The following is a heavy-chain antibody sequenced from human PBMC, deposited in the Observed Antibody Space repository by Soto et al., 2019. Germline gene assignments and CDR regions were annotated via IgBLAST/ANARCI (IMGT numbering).Heavy chain of an antibody. Sequence: EVQLVESGGGLVHPGGSLKLSCAVSGFTFSGSVMHWVRQAPGKGLEWLGRIRSRDSDYATSYASSVKGRVTISRDDSKTTAYLQLTSLKIEDTALYYCTTYGNSSKGFDYWGQGTLVTVSS. CDR1: GFTFSGSV. CDR2: IRSRDSDYAT. D-gene: IGHD6-6*01. V-gene: IGHV3-73*01. J-gene: IGHJ4*02. CDR3: TTYGNSSKGFDY.